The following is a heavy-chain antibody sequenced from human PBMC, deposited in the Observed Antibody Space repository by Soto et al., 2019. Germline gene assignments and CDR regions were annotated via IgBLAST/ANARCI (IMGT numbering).Heavy chain of an antibody. CDR1: GFTFSDYY. V-gene: IGHV3-11*06. J-gene: IGHJ6*02. CDR3: ARDNRCLGVYYYGMDV. D-gene: IGHD3-16*01. CDR2: ISSSSSYT. Sequence: QVQLVESGGGLVKPGGSLRLSCAASGFTFSDYYMSWIRQAPGKGLEWVSYISSSSSYTNYADSVKGRFTISRDNAKNSLYLQMNSLRAEDTAVYYCARDNRCLGVYYYGMDVWGQGTTVTVSS.